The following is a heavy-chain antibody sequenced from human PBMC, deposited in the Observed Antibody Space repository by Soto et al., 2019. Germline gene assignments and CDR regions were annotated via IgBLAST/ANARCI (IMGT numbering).Heavy chain of an antibody. D-gene: IGHD2-15*01. CDR1: GFTFSNSA. V-gene: IGHV1-58*01. CDR2: IVVGSGNT. CDR3: AAELYSGGSRCSFDI. J-gene: IGHJ3*02. Sequence: SVKVSCKTSGFTFSNSAVQWVRQARGQRLEGMGWIVVGSGNTNYAQKFQERVTITRDMSTNTAPMEVSGLTSEDTAVYYCAAELYSGGSRCSFDIWGQGTPVTVSS.